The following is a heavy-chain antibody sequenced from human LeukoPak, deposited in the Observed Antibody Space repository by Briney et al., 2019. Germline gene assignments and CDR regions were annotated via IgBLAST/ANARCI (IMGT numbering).Heavy chain of an antibody. CDR3: ARGLGPRTNYYYLDY. Sequence: GASVKVSCKASGYTLTTYDMNWVRQAPGQGLEWVGWMNPNSDQRASAQKFQGRITMTRDTSISTSYMELSSLTSEDTAVYYCARGLGPRTNYYYLDYWGQGTLLIVSS. J-gene: IGHJ4*02. D-gene: IGHD5-24*01. CDR2: MNPNSDQR. CDR1: GYTLTTYD. V-gene: IGHV1-8*01.